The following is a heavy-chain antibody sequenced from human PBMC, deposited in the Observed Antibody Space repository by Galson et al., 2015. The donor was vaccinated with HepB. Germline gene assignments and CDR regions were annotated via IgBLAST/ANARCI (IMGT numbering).Heavy chain of an antibody. Sequence: ETLSLTCTVSGVSISRYYWSWIRQPPGKGLEWIGYIYYSGSTNYNPSLKSRVTMSVDTSKNQFSPKLSSVTAADTAVYYCARGGVVVAAPGEWGQGTLVTVSS. V-gene: IGHV4-59*01. J-gene: IGHJ4*02. CDR2: IYYSGST. D-gene: IGHD2-15*01. CDR1: GVSISRYY. CDR3: ARGGVVVAAPGE.